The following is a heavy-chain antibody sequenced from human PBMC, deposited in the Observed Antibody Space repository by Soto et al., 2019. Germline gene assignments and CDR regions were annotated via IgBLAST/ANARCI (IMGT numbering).Heavy chain of an antibody. CDR1: GFTLSSYA. Sequence: DVQLLESGGHWVQPGGSLRLFCSASGFTLSSYAMSWVRQAPGKGLEWVSSISAGGDMTYNSDSVRGRFTISRDNSNNALFLQMHNLRIEDTALYYCARGDRGGSGSPASYYYSGWDVWGQGATVIVS. D-gene: IGHD3-10*01. CDR2: ISAGGDMT. J-gene: IGHJ6*02. V-gene: IGHV3-23*01. CDR3: ARGDRGGSGSPASYYYSGWDV.